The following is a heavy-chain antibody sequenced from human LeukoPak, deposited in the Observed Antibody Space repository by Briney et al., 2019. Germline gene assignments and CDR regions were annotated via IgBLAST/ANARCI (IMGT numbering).Heavy chain of an antibody. CDR3: ARLSVGSSWYVGFDY. Sequence: SETLSLTCAVYGGSFSGYYWSWIRQPPGKGLEWIGEINHSGSTNYNPSLKSRVTISVDTSKNQFSLKLSSVTAADTAVYYRARLSVGSSWYVGFDYWGQGTLVTVSS. J-gene: IGHJ4*02. CDR1: GGSFSGYY. D-gene: IGHD6-13*01. CDR2: INHSGST. V-gene: IGHV4-34*01.